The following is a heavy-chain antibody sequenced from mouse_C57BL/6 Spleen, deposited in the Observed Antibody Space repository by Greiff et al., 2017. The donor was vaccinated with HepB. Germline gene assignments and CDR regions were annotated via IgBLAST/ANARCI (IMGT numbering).Heavy chain of an antibody. Sequence: QVQLKESGAELVRPGASVTLSCKASGYTFTDYEMHWVKQTPVHGLEWIGAIDPETGGTAYNQKFKGKAILTADKSSSTAYMELRSLTSEDSAVYYCTRLLLEYYFDYWGQGTTLTVSS. CDR1: GYTFTDYE. D-gene: IGHD1-1*01. CDR2: IDPETGGT. CDR3: TRLLLEYYFDY. V-gene: IGHV1-15*01. J-gene: IGHJ2*01.